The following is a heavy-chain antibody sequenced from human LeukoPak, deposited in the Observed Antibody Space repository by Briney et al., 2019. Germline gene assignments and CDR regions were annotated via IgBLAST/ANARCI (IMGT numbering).Heavy chain of an antibody. J-gene: IGHJ4*02. Sequence: SETLSLTCTVSGGSVSSGDYYWSWIRQPPGKGLEWIGYIYYSGSTYYNPSLKSRVTISVDTSKNQFSLKLSSVTAADTAVYYCARFLERDFDYWGQGTLVTVSS. V-gene: IGHV4-30-4*08. CDR2: IYYSGST. CDR3: ARFLERDFDY. CDR1: GGSVSSGDYY. D-gene: IGHD3-3*01.